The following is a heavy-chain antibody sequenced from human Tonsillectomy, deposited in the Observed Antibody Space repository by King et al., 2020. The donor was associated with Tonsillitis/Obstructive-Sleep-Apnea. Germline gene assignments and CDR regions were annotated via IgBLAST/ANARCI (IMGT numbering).Heavy chain of an antibody. V-gene: IGHV4-59*01. CDR1: GGSISSYY. CDR3: ASGGHYKGGYYHHFLEV. D-gene: IGHD3-16*01. Sequence: VPLQESGPGLVKPSETLSLTCTVSGGSISSYYWSWIRQPPGKGLEWIGYIYYSGSTNYNPSLKSRVTISVDTSKNQFSLKLSSVTAADTAVYYCASGGHYKGGYYHHFLEVWGKGTTVTGSS. CDR2: IYYSGST. J-gene: IGHJ6*03.